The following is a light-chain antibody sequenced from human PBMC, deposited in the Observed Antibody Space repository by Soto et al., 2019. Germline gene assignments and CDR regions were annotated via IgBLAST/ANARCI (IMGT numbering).Light chain of an antibody. CDR1: QTAGVA. V-gene: IGKV1-5*03. CDR2: RAS. Sequence: DIQLTQSPSTLSASVGDRVTITCRASQTAGVALAWYQQKPGKAPRLLIYRASTLGDGVPSRFSGRGSETEFTLTISGLQSEDFATYHCQQYLSYSRSFGQGTRVEI. J-gene: IGKJ1*01. CDR3: QQYLSYSRS.